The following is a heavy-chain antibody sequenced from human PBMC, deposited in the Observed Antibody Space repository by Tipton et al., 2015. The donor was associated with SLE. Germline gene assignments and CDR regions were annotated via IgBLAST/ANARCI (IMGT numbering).Heavy chain of an antibody. V-gene: IGHV1-69*13. D-gene: IGHD6-6*01. J-gene: IGHJ4*02. CDR1: GGTLSNYP. CDR3: AREYSSYLFDY. CDR2: IIPIFTTT. Sequence: QSGAEVKKPGSSVKVSCKASGGTLSNYPISWVRQAPGQGLEWMGRIIPIFTTTDYARKFQGRVTITADESTSTAYMELSSLRSEDTAVYYCAREYSSYLFDYWGQGTLVTVSS.